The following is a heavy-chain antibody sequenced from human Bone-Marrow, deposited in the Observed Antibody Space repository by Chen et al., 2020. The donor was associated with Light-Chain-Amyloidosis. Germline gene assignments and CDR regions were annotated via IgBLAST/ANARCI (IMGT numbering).Heavy chain of an antibody. D-gene: IGHD6-13*01. CDR2: ISSSGSTI. CDR1: GFTFSSYE. J-gene: IGHJ4*02. V-gene: IGHV3-48*03. Sequence: EVQLVESGGGLVQPGGSLRLSCAASGFTFSSYEMNWVRQAPGKGLEWVSYISSSGSTIYYADSVKGRFTISRDNAKNSLYLQMNSLRAEDTAVYYCARGPIAAAFAGYFDYWGQGTLVTVSS. CDR3: ARGPIAAAFAGYFDY.